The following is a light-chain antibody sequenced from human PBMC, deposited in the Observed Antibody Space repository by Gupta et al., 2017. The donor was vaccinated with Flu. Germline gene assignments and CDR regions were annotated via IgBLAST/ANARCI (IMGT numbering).Light chain of an antibody. Sequence: SSNIGAGYDVHWYQQLPGTAPKLLIYGSFNRPSGVPDRFSGSKSGTSASLAITGLQTEDEADYYCQSYDNSLSGYVFAAGTKVTVL. CDR1: SSNIGAGYD. CDR3: QSYDNSLSGYV. V-gene: IGLV1-40*01. CDR2: GSF. J-gene: IGLJ1*01.